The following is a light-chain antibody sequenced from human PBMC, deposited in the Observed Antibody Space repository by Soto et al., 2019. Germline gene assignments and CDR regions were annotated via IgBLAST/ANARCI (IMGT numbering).Light chain of an antibody. CDR3: QQRRYWPVT. J-gene: IGKJ1*01. CDR2: DAS. Sequence: EIVLTQSPAILSMSPGERATLSCRASQSVSSYFAWYQQKPGQAPRLLIYDASNRATGVPARFSGSGSGTNFTFTISCLEPEDFAVYYCQQRRYWPVTFGQGTKV. V-gene: IGKV3-11*01. CDR1: QSVSSY.